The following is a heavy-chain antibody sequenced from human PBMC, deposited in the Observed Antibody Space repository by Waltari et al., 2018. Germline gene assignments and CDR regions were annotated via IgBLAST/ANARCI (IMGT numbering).Heavy chain of an antibody. CDR1: GYTFTSNW. V-gene: IGHV5-51*01. CDR3: ARCRAAAGSSAFDS. CDR2: RYPGGADT. Sequence: EVQRVHSGGEVRKPGESLKISCKAFGYTFTSNWIAWVRQMPGKDAEWMGARYPGGADTRYSPSFQGQVSFAADKSSTTAYLQWSSLKASDTAMYDCARCRAAAGSSAFDSWGQGTLITVSS. J-gene: IGHJ4*02. D-gene: IGHD6-13*01.